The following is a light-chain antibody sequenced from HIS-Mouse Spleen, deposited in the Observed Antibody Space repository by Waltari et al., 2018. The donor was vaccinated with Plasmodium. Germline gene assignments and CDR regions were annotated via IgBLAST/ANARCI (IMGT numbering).Light chain of an antibody. Sequence: DIVMTQSPDSLAVSLGERATINCKSSQSVLYSSNNKNYLAWYQQKPGQPPKLLIYWASTLESGVPDRFSGSGSGTDFTLTSSSLQAEDVAVYYCQQYYSTPPYTFGQGTKLEIK. CDR1: QSVLYSSNNKNY. CDR3: QQYYSTPPYT. CDR2: WAS. V-gene: IGKV4-1*01. J-gene: IGKJ2*01.